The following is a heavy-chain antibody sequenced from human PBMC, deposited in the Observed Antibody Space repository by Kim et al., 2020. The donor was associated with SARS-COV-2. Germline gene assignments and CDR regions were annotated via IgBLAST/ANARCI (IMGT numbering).Heavy chain of an antibody. V-gene: IGHV3-49*04. CDR2: IRSKAYGGTT. J-gene: IGHJ6*04. CDR1: GFTFGDYA. Sequence: GGSLRLSCTASGFTFGDYAMSWVRQAPGKGLEWVGFIRSKAYGGTTEYAASVKGRFTISRDDSKSIAYLQMNSLKTEDTAVYYCTRVLRYFDWLWPHYYYGMDVWGEGTTVTDSS. CDR3: TRVLRYFDWLWPHYYYGMDV. D-gene: IGHD3-9*01.